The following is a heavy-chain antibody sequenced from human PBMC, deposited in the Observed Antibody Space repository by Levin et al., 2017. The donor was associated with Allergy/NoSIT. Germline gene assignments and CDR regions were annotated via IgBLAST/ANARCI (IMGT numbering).Heavy chain of an antibody. Sequence: PGGSLRLSCAASGFTFSSHWMHWVRQAPGKGLVWVSRIKSDGSSTTYADSVKGRFTISRDNAKNTLFLQMNSLSVEDTAVYYCLRVSPHYGDYVDFDYWGQGTLVTVSS. J-gene: IGHJ4*02. D-gene: IGHD4-17*01. CDR3: LRVSPHYGDYVDFDY. CDR1: GFTFSSHW. V-gene: IGHV3-74*01. CDR2: IKSDGSST.